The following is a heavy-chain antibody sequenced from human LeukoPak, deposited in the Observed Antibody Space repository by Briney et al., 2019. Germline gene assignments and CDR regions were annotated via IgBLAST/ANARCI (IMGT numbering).Heavy chain of an antibody. CDR2: ISHDGSNT. CDR3: EAVAVSGGGY. J-gene: IGHJ4*02. D-gene: IGHD6-19*01. CDR1: GFIFKMYA. V-gene: IGHV3-30*04. Sequence: AGRTLRLSCAASGFIFKMYALHWVRQAPGKGLEWVAVISHDGSNTFYGDSVKGRFTISRDNSKNTLNLQMDSLRVDDTAVYYCEAVAVSGGGYWGQGTLVTVSS.